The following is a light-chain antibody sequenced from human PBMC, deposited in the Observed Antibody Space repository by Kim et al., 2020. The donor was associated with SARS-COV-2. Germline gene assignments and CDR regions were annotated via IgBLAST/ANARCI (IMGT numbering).Light chain of an antibody. CDR2: GAS. CDR1: QGINNA. Sequence: DIQLTQSPSFLSASVGDRVTITCRASQGINNALAWYQQRPGKAPTLLIYGASTLRSGVPSRFSGSGSGAEFSLTISSLQAEDFATYFCQQSNSFPRTFGQETRLEIK. CDR3: QQSNSFPRT. J-gene: IGKJ5*01. V-gene: IGKV1-9*01.